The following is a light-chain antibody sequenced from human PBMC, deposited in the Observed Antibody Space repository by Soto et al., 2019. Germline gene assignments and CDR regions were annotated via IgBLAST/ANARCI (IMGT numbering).Light chain of an antibody. CDR3: QQYYIYSFT. V-gene: IGKV1-5*03. J-gene: IGKJ4*01. Sequence: DIQMTQYPSTLSASVGDRVTITCRASQSIGRRLAWYQQKPGQAPKIVMYEASNLQTGVPSRSSGSGSGTEFTFTISSLQPDDFASYYCQQYYIYSFTFGGGTKVEIK. CDR1: QSIGRR. CDR2: EAS.